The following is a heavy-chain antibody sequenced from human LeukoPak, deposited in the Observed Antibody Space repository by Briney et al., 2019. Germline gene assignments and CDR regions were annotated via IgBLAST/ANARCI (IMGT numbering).Heavy chain of an antibody. V-gene: IGHV3-7*01. D-gene: IGHD3-22*01. Sequence: GGSLRLSCAASGFIFSNYWMSWVRQAPGKGLEWVANIKQDGSEQYYVDSVKGPFTISRDNAKNSLYLQMNSLRAEDTAVYHCARGQGMKWLLFDYWGQGTLVTVSS. J-gene: IGHJ4*02. CDR2: IKQDGSEQ. CDR1: GFIFSNYW. CDR3: ARGQGMKWLLFDY.